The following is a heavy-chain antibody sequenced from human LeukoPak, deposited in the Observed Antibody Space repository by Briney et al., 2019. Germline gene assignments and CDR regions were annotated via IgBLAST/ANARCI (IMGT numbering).Heavy chain of an antibody. Sequence: SQTLSLTCTVSGGSISSGDYYWSCIRQPPGKGLEWIGYIYYSGSTYYNPSLKSRVTISVDTSKNQFSLKLSSVTAADTAVYYCARGSGNTPFDYWGQGTLVTVSS. CDR1: GGSISSGDYY. CDR2: IYYSGST. CDR3: ARGSGNTPFDY. D-gene: IGHD2-15*01. V-gene: IGHV4-30-4*01. J-gene: IGHJ4*02.